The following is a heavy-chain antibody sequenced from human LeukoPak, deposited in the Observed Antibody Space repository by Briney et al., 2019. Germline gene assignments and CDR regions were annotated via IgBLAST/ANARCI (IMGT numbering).Heavy chain of an antibody. D-gene: IGHD6-19*01. CDR2: INHSGST. Sequence: SETLSLTCAVYGGSFSGYYWSWIRQPPGKGLEWIGEINHSGSTNYNPSLKSRVTTSVDTSKNQFSLKLSSVTAADTAVYYCARGGQQWLVRGNWFDPWGQGTLVTVSS. J-gene: IGHJ5*02. V-gene: IGHV4-34*01. CDR1: GGSFSGYY. CDR3: ARGGQQWLVRGNWFDP.